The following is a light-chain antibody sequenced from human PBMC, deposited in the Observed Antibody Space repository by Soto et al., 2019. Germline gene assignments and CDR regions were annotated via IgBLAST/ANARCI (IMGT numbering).Light chain of an antibody. CDR3: QQYYSYLWT. Sequence: AIRMTQSPSSLSASTGDRVTITCRASQGISSYLAWYQQKPGKAPKLLIYAASTLQSGVPSRFSGSGSGTDFTLTISCLQSEEFATYYCQQYYSYLWTFGQGTKVEIK. CDR1: QGISSY. V-gene: IGKV1-8*01. CDR2: AAS. J-gene: IGKJ1*01.